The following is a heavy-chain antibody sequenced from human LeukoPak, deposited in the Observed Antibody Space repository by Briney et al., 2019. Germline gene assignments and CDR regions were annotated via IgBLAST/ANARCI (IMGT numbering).Heavy chain of an antibody. J-gene: IGHJ3*02. Sequence: KRGESLKISCEGSGYGFTGYWIGWVRQVSGRGLEWMGIIYPADSDTRYSPSFQVQVTISAYKSINTAYLQWSSLKASDSAIYYSARRPVLTGPRRAIDIWGQGTKVAVFS. CDR2: IYPADSDT. CDR3: ARRPVLTGPRRAIDI. CDR1: GYGFTGYW. V-gene: IGHV5-51*01.